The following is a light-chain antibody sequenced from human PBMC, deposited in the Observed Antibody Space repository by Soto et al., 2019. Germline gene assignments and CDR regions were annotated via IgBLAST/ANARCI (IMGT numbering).Light chain of an antibody. CDR3: SSYAGSTTFYV. Sequence: QSALTQPASVSGSPGQSITISCSGTTSDVGTFGLVSWFQQHPGKAPKLMIYEGSKRPAGVSKRFSGSKSGDTASLTISGLQAEDEADYYCSSYAGSTTFYVFGTGTKVTV. CDR1: TSDVGTFGL. CDR2: EGS. V-gene: IGLV2-23*01. J-gene: IGLJ1*01.